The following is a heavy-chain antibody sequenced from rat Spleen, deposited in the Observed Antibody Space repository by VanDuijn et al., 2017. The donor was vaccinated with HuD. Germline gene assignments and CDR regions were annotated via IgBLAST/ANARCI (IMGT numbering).Heavy chain of an antibody. J-gene: IGHJ2*01. Sequence: EVQLVESGGGLVQPGRSLKLSCVASGFTFNNYWMTWIRQAPGKGLEWIASITSLGSGTYYPDSVQGRFTISRDNAKSSLYLQMDSLRSEDTATYYCTTDGYYDYWGQGVMVTVSS. CDR2: ITSLGSGT. V-gene: IGHV5-31*01. CDR3: TTDGYYDY. CDR1: GFTFNNYW.